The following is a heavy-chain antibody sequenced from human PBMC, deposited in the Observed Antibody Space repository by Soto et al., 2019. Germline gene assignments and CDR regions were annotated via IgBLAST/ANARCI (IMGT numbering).Heavy chain of an antibody. J-gene: IGHJ6*02. V-gene: IGHV3-30-3*01. Sequence: QVQLVESGGGVVQPGRSLRLSCAASGFTFSSYAMHWVRQAPGKGLEWVAVISYDGSNKYYADSVKGRFTISRDNSKNTLYLLMNSLRAENTAVYYCARERQLGYYYYYGMDVWGQGTTVTVSS. CDR1: GFTFSSYA. D-gene: IGHD6-6*01. CDR2: ISYDGSNK. CDR3: ARERQLGYYYYYGMDV.